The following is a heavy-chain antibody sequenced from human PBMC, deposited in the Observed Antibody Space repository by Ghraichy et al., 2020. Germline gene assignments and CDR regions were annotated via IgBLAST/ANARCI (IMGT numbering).Heavy chain of an antibody. CDR3: ARGAMTGYFDS. V-gene: IGHV1-18*01. J-gene: IGHJ4*02. Sequence: ASVKVSCKASGYTFSSYGIRWVRQAPGHGLEWMGVISGYNGNTKYAQKFQGRVTMTTDTSTSTAYMELRGLTSDDTAVYFCARGAMTGYFDSWGQGTLVTVPS. CDR2: ISGYNGNT. CDR1: GYTFSSYG. D-gene: IGHD3-9*01.